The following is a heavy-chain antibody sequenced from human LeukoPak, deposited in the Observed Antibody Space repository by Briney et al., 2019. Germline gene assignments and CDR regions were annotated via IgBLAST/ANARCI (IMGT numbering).Heavy chain of an antibody. J-gene: IGHJ4*02. CDR2: ISSNGGST. Sequence: PGGSLRLSCAASGFTFSDFAMSWVRPTPGKGLQWVSAISSNGGSTYYADSVKGRFTVSRDMSTNTLYLQMNSLRAGDTAVYYCAKVAHSGSYGLFDSWGQGALVTVSS. D-gene: IGHD1-26*01. CDR3: AKVAHSGSYGLFDS. V-gene: IGHV3-23*01. CDR1: GFTFSDFA.